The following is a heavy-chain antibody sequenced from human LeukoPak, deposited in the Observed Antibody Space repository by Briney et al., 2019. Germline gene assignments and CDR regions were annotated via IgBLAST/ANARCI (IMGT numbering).Heavy chain of an antibody. Sequence: ASVKVSCKASGYTFTGYYMHWVRQAPGQGLEWMGWINPNSGGTNYAQKSQGRVTMTRDTSIATSYMEVDSLTSDDTAVYYCARESACGTTNCLAPADWLDPWGQGTLVIVSS. V-gene: IGHV1-2*02. J-gene: IGHJ5*02. CDR1: GYTFTGYY. CDR3: ARESACGTTNCLAPADWLDP. CDR2: INPNSGGT. D-gene: IGHD2-2*01.